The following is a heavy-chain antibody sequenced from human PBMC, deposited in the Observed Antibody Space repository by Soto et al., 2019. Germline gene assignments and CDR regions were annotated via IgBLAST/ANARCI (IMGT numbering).Heavy chain of an antibody. Sequence: EVQLVQSGGGLIQPGGPLRLSCVVSGFTVSNFYMSWVRQAPGRGLQWVSVIYSEGPTYYADSVKGRFTISRDISKNTLYFQMDNLRAEDTAIYYCARGKSRDAYNPLGYWGPGTLVTVSS. J-gene: IGHJ4*02. CDR1: GFTVSNFY. D-gene: IGHD1-1*01. CDR3: ARGKSRDAYNPLGY. CDR2: IYSEGPT. V-gene: IGHV3-53*01.